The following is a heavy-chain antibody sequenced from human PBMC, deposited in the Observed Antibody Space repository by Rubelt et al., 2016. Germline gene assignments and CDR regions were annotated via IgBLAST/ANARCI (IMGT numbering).Heavy chain of an antibody. Sequence: QVQLQESGPGLVKPSETLSLTCTVPGGSISSYYWSWIRQPPGKGLEWIGSIYHSGSTYYNPSLKSLVTISVDTSKNRFSRKLSSVTAADTAVYYCARLTYSSGGYDYWGQGTLVTVSS. CDR3: ARLTYSSGGYDY. V-gene: IGHV4-59*08. CDR1: GGSISSYY. CDR2: IYHSGST. J-gene: IGHJ4*02. D-gene: IGHD6-19*01.